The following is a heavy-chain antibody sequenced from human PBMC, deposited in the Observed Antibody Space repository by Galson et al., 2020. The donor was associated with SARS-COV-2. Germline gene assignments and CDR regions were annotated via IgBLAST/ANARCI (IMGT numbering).Heavy chain of an antibody. Sequence: GRPLRLSCEGLGFRFGSYSFNWVRQAQAKGLEWFPSISRTGNYKHYADSVRGRFTISRDNAKNPLSLQMNSLRAEDTAVYYCTRDLGGWTGAWGQGTLVTVSA. V-gene: IGHV3-21*06. CDR3: TRDLGGWTGA. D-gene: IGHD1-26*01. CDR1: GFRFGSYS. CDR2: ISRTGNYK. J-gene: IGHJ5*02.